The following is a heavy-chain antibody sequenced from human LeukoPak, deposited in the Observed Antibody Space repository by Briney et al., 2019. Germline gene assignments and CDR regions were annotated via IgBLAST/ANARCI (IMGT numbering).Heavy chain of an antibody. D-gene: IGHD3-10*01. CDR3: ARGITMVRGVILRRTPTYGMDV. CDR2: MNPNSSST. J-gene: IGHJ6*02. Sequence: ASVKVSCKASGYTFTSYDINWVRQATGQGLEWMGWMNPNSSSTGYAQKFQGRVTMTRNTSISTAYMELSSLRSEDTAVYYCARGITMVRGVILRRTPTYGMDVWGQGTTVTVSS. V-gene: IGHV1-8*01. CDR1: GYTFTSYD.